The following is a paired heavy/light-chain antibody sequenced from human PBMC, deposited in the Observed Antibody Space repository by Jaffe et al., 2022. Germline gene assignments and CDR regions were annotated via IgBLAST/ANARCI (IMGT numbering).Heavy chain of an antibody. Sequence: QVQLVQSGAEVKKPGSSVKVSCKASGGTFSSYAISWVRQAPGQGLEWMGGIIPIFGTANYAQKFQGRVTITADESTSTAYMELSSLRSEDTAVYYCASLLYGDSSSPHAFDIWGQGTMVTVSS. V-gene: IGHV1-69*01. D-gene: IGHD6-6*01. CDR3: ASLLYGDSSSPHAFDI. J-gene: IGHJ3*02. CDR2: IIPIFGTA. CDR1: GGTFSSYA.
Light chain of an antibody. CDR1: QSVSSY. J-gene: IGKJ4*01. Sequence: EIVLTQSPATLSLSPGERATLSCRASQSVSSYLAWYQQKPGQAPRLLIYDASNRATGIPARFSGSGSGTDFTLTISSLEPEDFAVYYCQQRSNWPPELTFGGGTKVEIK. V-gene: IGKV3-11*01. CDR2: DAS. CDR3: QQRSNWPPELT.